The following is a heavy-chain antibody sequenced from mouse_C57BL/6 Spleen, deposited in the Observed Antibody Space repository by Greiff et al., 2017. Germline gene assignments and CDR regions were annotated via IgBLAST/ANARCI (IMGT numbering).Heavy chain of an antibody. V-gene: IGHV5-4*01. CDR1: GFTFSSYA. CDR2: ISAGGSYT. J-gene: IGHJ2*01. CDR3: ARDTGLRRHFDY. Sequence: EVQLVESGGGLVKPGGSLKLSCAASGFTFSSYAMSWVRQTPEKRLEWVATISAGGSYTYYPDNVKGRFTISRDNAKNNLYLQMRHLKSEDTAMYYWARDTGLRRHFDYWGQGTTLTVSS. D-gene: IGHD2-4*01.